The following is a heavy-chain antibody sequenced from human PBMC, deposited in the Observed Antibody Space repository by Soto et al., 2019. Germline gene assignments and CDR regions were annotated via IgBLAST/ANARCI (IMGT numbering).Heavy chain of an antibody. CDR3: ARALFRVVWQLDGIDF. J-gene: IGHJ6*02. CDR1: GGTFSSYA. Sequence: QVQLVQAGAEVKKPGSSVKVSCKASGGTFSSYAISWVRQAPGQGLEWMGGIIPIFGTANYAQKFQGRVTITADESTSTPYMELSRLRSEDTAVYYCARALFRVVWQLDGIDFWGQGTTVTVS. CDR2: IIPIFGTA. V-gene: IGHV1-69*01. D-gene: IGHD1-1*01.